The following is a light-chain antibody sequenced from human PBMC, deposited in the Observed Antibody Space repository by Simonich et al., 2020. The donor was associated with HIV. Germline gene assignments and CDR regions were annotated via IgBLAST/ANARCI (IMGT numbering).Light chain of an antibody. J-gene: IGKJ1*01. CDR3: QQYYITPHT. V-gene: IGKV1-9*01. CDR2: RAS. CDR1: QGIASY. Sequence: DIQLTQSPSFLSASVGDRVTITCRASQGIASYLAWYQQKPGKAPKLLIYRASTLQSGVPSRFSGSGSGTEFTLTISSLQPEDFATYYCQQYYITPHTFGQGTKVEIK.